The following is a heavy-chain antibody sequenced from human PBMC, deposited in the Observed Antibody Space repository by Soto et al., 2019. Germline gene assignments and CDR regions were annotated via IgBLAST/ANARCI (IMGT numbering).Heavy chain of an antibody. D-gene: IGHD1-26*01. V-gene: IGHV1-2*02. Sequence: ASVKVSCKASGYSFTDQYMHWVRPAPGQRLEWVGWINPHSGGSNYARDFQGRVTMTRDTSINTAYMELSRLTSDDTAVYYCASLSWSYYNSFDFWGQGTLVTVSS. CDR3: ASLSWSYYNSFDF. J-gene: IGHJ4*02. CDR1: GYSFTDQY. CDR2: INPHSGGS.